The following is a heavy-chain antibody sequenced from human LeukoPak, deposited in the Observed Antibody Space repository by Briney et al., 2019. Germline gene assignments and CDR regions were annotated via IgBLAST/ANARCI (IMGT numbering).Heavy chain of an antibody. CDR2: IWYDGSNK. J-gene: IGHJ4*02. CDR1: GFTFSSYG. D-gene: IGHD6-13*01. Sequence: GGSLRLSCAASGFTFSSYGMHWVRQAPGKGLEWVAVIWYDGSNKYYADSVKGRFTISRDNSKNTLYLQMNSLRAEDTDVYYCARDLALRIAAAGMSGYWGQGTLVTVSS. V-gene: IGHV3-33*01. CDR3: ARDLALRIAAAGMSGY.